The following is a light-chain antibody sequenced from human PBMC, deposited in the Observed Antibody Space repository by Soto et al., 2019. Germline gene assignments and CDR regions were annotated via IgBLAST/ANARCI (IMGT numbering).Light chain of an antibody. CDR2: AAS. CDR3: QQRRNWPPT. J-gene: IGKJ1*01. CDR1: QSVSSG. V-gene: IGKV3-11*01. Sequence: EIVMTQSPATLSVSPGERATLSCRAGQSVSSGLAWYQQKPGQTPRLLIYAASTRATGVPARFSGSGSGTDFTLTISSLEPEDFAIYYCQQRRNWPPTFGQGTKVDIK.